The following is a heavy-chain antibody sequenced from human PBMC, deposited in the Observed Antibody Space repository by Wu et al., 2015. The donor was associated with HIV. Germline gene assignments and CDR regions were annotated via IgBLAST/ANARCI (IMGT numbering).Heavy chain of an antibody. CDR2: IDPYSRST. J-gene: IGHJ5*02. D-gene: IGHD3-10*01. V-gene: IGHV1-69*05. CDR1: GDGFTSYA. Sequence: QVHLVQFGGEVKKPGSSVKVTCKASGDGFTSYAVSWVRQAPGQGLEWMGGIDPYSRSTAYAPSFQGRVSMTSDTSTNTFYMELGSLKSEDTAIYYCARVFYATGSHGWSYFFDPWGQGTLVTVSS. CDR3: ARVFYATGSHGWSYFFDP.